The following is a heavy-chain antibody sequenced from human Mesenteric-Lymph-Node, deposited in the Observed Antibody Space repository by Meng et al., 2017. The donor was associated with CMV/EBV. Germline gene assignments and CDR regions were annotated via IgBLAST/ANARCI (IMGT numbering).Heavy chain of an antibody. V-gene: IGHV1-69*05. D-gene: IGHD2-2*01. CDR3: ARAGSRYCSSTSCYRFDY. CDR1: GYTFTGYY. J-gene: IGHJ4*02. Sequence: SVKVSCKTSGYTFTGYYIHWVRQAPGQGLEWMGGTIPIFGTANYAQKFQGRVTTTTDESTSTAYMELSSLRSEDTAVYYCARAGSRYCSSTSCYRFDYWGQGTLVTVSS. CDR2: TIPIFGTA.